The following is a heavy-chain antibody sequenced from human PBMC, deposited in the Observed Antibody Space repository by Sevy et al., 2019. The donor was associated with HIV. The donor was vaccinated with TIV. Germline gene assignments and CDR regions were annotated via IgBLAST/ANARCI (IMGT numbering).Heavy chain of an antibody. Sequence: ASVKVSCKASGYTFTSYGISWVRQAPGQGLEWIGWISAYNGNTNYAQKLQGRVTMTTDTSTSTAYMELRSLRSDDTAVYYCARGYCSSTSCYYYYYYGMDVWGQGTTVTVSS. CDR3: ARGYCSSTSCYYYYYYGMDV. CDR2: ISAYNGNT. D-gene: IGHD2-2*01. CDR1: GYTFTSYG. J-gene: IGHJ6*02. V-gene: IGHV1-18*01.